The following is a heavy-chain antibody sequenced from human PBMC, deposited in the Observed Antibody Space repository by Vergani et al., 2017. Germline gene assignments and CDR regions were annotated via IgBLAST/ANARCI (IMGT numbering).Heavy chain of an antibody. J-gene: IGHJ4*02. V-gene: IGHV4-34*11. Sequence: QVQLQQWGAGLLKPSETLSLTCAVYGGSFSGYYWRWIRQPPGKGLEWIGYIYYSGSTNYNPSLKSGVTISVDTSKNQFSLKLSSVPAADTAVYYCARVGLVGGVDYWGQGTLVTVSS. CDR2: IYYSGST. CDR1: GGSFSGYY. D-gene: IGHD1-26*01. CDR3: ARVGLVGGVDY.